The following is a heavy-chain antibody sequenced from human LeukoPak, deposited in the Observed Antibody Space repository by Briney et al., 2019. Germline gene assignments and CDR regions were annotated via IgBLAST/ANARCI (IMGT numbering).Heavy chain of an antibody. CDR3: ARGALLYYDFWSGYPSDGMDV. D-gene: IGHD3-3*01. Sequence: SETLSLTCAVYGGSFSGYYWSWIRQPPGKGLEWIGEINHSGSTNYNPSLKSRVTISVDTSKNQFSLKLSSVTAADTAVYYCARGALLYYDFWSGYPSDGMDVWGQGTTVTVSS. CDR1: GGSFSGYY. J-gene: IGHJ6*02. V-gene: IGHV4-34*01. CDR2: INHSGST.